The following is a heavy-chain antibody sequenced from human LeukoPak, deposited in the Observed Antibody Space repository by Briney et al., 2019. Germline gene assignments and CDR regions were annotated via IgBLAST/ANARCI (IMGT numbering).Heavy chain of an antibody. CDR2: MYTSGGA. CDR3: ARGSAWDPFDY. Sequence: SETLSLTCSVSGGSISGYYWSWIRQPAGKGLEWIGRMYTSGGAYYKPSLRSRVTMSVDTSKNQISLEVQSVTAAGTAVYYCARGSAWDPFDYWGQGTLVTVSS. CDR1: GGSISGYY. J-gene: IGHJ4*02. D-gene: IGHD1-26*01. V-gene: IGHV4-4*07.